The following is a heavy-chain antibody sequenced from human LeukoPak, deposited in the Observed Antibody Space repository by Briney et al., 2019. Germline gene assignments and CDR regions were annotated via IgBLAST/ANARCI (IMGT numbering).Heavy chain of an antibody. CDR2: ISSSSRTT. Sequence: GGSLRLSCAASGFTFSRNAIHWVRQAPGKGLEWVSYISSSSRTTNYADSVKGRFTISRDNAKNSLYLQMNSLRAEDTAVYYCSRDYPRRLSDQWGYYYYMDVWGKGTTVTVSS. CDR1: GFTFSRNA. CDR3: SRDYPRRLSDQWGYYYYMDV. D-gene: IGHD1-26*01. J-gene: IGHJ6*03. V-gene: IGHV3-48*04.